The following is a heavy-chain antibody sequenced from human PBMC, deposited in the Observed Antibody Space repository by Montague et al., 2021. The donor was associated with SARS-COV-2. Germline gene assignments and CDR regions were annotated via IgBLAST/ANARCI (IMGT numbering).Heavy chain of an antibody. D-gene: IGHD3-16*01. J-gene: IGHJ4*02. CDR1: GGSISSSSYY. CDR2: IYYSGST. Sequence: SETLSLTRTVSGGSISSSSYYWGWIRQPPGKGLEWIGSIYYSGSTYYNPSLKSRVTISVDTSKNQFSLKLSSVTAADTAVYYCARAPFMITFGGVITRLRGYYFDYWGQGTLVTVSS. V-gene: IGHV4-39*07. CDR3: ARAPFMITFGGVITRLRGYYFDY.